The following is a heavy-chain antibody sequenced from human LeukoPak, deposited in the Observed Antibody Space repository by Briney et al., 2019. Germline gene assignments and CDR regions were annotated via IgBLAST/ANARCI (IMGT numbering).Heavy chain of an antibody. V-gene: IGHV4-34*01. Sequence: SETLSLTCAVYGGSFSGYYWSWIRQPPGKGLEWIGEINHSGSTNYNPSLKSRVTISVDTSKNQFSLKLSSVTAADTAVYYCAREFKTGYYRYWGQGTLVTVSS. D-gene: IGHD3-9*01. CDR3: AREFKTGYYRY. CDR2: INHSGST. CDR1: GGSFSGYY. J-gene: IGHJ4*02.